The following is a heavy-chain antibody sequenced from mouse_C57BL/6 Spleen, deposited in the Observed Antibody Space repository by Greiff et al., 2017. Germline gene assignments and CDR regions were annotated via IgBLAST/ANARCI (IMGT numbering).Heavy chain of an antibody. CDR2: IDPNSGGT. CDR3: ARRRRLGLGHAFDY. CDR1: GYTFTSYW. V-gene: IGHV1-72*01. Sequence: QVQLQQPGAELVKPGASVKLSCKASGYTFTSYWMHWVKQRPGRGLEWIGRIDPNSGGTKYNEKFKSKATLTVDKPSSTAYMQLSSLTSGDSAVYYCARRRRLGLGHAFDYWGQGTTLTVSS. J-gene: IGHJ2*01. D-gene: IGHD3-3*01.